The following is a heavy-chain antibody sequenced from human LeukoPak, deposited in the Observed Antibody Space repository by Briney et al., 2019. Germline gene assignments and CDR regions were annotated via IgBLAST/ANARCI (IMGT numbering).Heavy chain of an antibody. V-gene: IGHV3-7*01. CDR3: AVWGYYDILTGYYAFYYYYGMDV. CDR2: IKQDGSEK. Sequence: GGSLRLSCAASGFTFSSYWMSWVRQAPGKGLEWVANIKQDGSEKYYVDSVKGRFTIPRDNAKNSLYLQMNSLRAEDTAVYYCAVWGYYDILTGYYAFYYYYGMDVWGQGTTVTVSS. CDR1: GFTFSSYW. J-gene: IGHJ6*02. D-gene: IGHD3-9*01.